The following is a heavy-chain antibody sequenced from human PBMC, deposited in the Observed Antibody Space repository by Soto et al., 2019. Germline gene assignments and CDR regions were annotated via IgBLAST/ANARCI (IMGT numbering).Heavy chain of an antibody. CDR1: NDSIRSGTYY. CDR3: ATGLSDSGWY. V-gene: IGHV4-39*01. D-gene: IGHD6-19*01. J-gene: IGHJ2*01. CDR2: LSYLGTT. Sequence: SETVSITCTVYNDSIRSGTYYWAWIRQPPGRGLEWIGSLSYLGTTDYNPSLKSRVTISKDASKNQFSLKLTSMTAADTAVYYCATGLSDSGWY.